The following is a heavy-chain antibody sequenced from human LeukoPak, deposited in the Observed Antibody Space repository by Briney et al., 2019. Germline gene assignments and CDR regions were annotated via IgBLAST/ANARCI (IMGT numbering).Heavy chain of an antibody. V-gene: IGHV1-2*04. CDR2: INPNSGGT. Sequence: GASVKVSCKASGYTFTGYYMHRVRQAPGQGLEWMGWINPNSGGTNYAQKFQVWVTMTRDTSISTAYMELSRLRSDDTAVYYCARDLEQQLVRGPYHWFDPWGQGTLVTVSS. CDR1: GYTFTGYY. CDR3: ARDLEQQLVRGPYHWFDP. D-gene: IGHD6-13*01. J-gene: IGHJ5*02.